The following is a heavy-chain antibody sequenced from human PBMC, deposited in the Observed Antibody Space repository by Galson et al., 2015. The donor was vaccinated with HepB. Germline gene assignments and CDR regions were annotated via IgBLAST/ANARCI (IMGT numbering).Heavy chain of an antibody. CDR1: GGTFSSYA. CDR3: ARVLAGTDYYYYGMDV. V-gene: IGHV1-69*04. CDR2: IIPILGIA. Sequence: QSGAEVKKPGASVKVSCKASGGTFSSYAISWVRQAPGQGLEWMGRIIPILGIANYAQKFQGRVTITADKSTSTAYMELSSLRSEDTAVYYCARVLAGTDYYYYGMDVWGQGTTVTVSS. J-gene: IGHJ6*02. D-gene: IGHD1-14*01.